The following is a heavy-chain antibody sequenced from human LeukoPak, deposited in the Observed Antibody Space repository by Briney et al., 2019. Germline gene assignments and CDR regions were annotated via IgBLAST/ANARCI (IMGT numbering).Heavy chain of an antibody. V-gene: IGHV4-34*01. J-gene: IGHJ4*02. Sequence: SETLCLTCAASGGTFSGYYSRCIRQPPGKGLEWIGEINHSGSTNYNPSLKSRVTISVDTSKNQFSLKLSSVTAADTAVYYCAREGDCVAYCGSGSYLSVFYSWGQGTLVTVSS. CDR3: AREGDCVAYCGSGSYLSVFYS. CDR2: INHSGST. D-gene: IGHD3-10*01. CDR1: GGTFSGYY.